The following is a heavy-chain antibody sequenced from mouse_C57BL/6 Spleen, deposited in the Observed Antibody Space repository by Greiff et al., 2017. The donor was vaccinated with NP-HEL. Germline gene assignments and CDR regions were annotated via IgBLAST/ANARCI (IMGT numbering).Heavy chain of an antibody. CDR3: TRFTTGSAMDY. D-gene: IGHD1-1*01. V-gene: IGHV1-15*01. CDR1: GYTFTDYE. J-gene: IGHJ4*01. Sequence: VQLQQSGAELVRPGASVTLSCKASGYTFTDYEMHWVKQTPVHGLEWIGAIDPETGGTAYNQKFKGKAILTADKSSSTAYMELRSLTSEDSAVYYCTRFTTGSAMDYWGQGTSVTVTS. CDR2: IDPETGGT.